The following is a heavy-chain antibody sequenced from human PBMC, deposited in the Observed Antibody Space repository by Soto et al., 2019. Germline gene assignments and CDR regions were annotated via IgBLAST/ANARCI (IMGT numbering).Heavy chain of an antibody. J-gene: IGHJ4*02. Sequence: PSETLSLTCAVYGGSFSAYYWSWIRQPPGKGLEWIGEINHIRSINYNPSLKSRVTISVDTSKNQFSLKLSSVTAADTAVYYCARGSTTTWARSFDYWGQGTLVTVSS. D-gene: IGHD1-1*01. CDR2: INHIRSI. CDR3: ARGSTTTWARSFDY. V-gene: IGHV4-34*01. CDR1: GGSFSAYY.